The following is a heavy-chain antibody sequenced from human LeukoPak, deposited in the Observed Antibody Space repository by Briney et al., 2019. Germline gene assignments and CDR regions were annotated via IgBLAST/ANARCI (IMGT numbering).Heavy chain of an antibody. V-gene: IGHV1-69*06. CDR3: ARARGDTAMDYYFDY. J-gene: IGHJ4*02. CDR2: IIPIFGTA. CDR1: GGTFSSYA. D-gene: IGHD5-18*01. Sequence: GASVKVSCKASGGTFSSYAISWVRQAPGQGLEWMGGIIPIFGTANYAQKFQGRVTTTADKSTSTAYMELSSLRSEDTAVYYCARARGDTAMDYYFDYWGQGTLVTVSS.